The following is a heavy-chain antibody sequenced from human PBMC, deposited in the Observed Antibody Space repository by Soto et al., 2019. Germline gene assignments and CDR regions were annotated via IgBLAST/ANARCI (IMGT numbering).Heavy chain of an antibody. CDR2: IFSNDEK. V-gene: IGHV2-26*01. CDR3: ARISTTVTVDY. Sequence: GSGPTLVNPTETLTLTCTVSGFSLSNARMGVSWIRQPPGKALEWLAHIFSNDEKSYSTSLKSRLAISKDTSKSQVVLTMTNMDPVDTATYYCARISTTVTVDYWGQGTLVTVSS. D-gene: IGHD4-17*01. J-gene: IGHJ4*02. CDR1: GFSLSNARMG.